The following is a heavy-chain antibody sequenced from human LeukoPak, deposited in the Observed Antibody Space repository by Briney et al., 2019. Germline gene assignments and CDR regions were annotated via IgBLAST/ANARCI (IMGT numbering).Heavy chain of an antibody. CDR2: IYTSGST. Sequence: SQTLSLTCTVSGGSISSGSYYWSWIWQPAGKGLEWIGRIYTSGSTNYNPSLKSRVTISVDTSKNQFSLKLSSVTAADTAVYYCAREGEQWLVRDWYFDLWGRGTLVTVSS. CDR3: AREGEQWLVRDWYFDL. V-gene: IGHV4-61*02. D-gene: IGHD6-19*01. J-gene: IGHJ2*01. CDR1: GGSISSGSYY.